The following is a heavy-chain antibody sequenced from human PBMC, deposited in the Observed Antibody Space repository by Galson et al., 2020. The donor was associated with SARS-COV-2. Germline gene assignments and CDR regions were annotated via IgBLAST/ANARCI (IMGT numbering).Heavy chain of an antibody. V-gene: IGHV3-33*01. J-gene: IGHJ4*02. D-gene: IGHD3-9*01. CDR2: IWYDGSNK. CDR1: GFTFSSYG. Sequence: GESLKISCAASGFTFSSYGMHWVRQAPGKGLEWVAVIWYDGSNKYYADSVKGRFTISRDNSKNTLYLQMNSLRAEDTAVYYCARDKNYDILTGYSYYVDYWGQGTLVTVSS. CDR3: ARDKNYDILTGYSYYVDY.